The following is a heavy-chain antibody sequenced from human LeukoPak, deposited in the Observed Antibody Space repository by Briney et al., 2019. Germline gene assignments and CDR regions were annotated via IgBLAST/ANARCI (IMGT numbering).Heavy chain of an antibody. CDR1: GYTFTSYG. Sequence: ASVKVSCKASGYTFTSYGISWVRQAPGQGLEWMGWISAYNGNTNYAQKLQGRVTMTTDTSTSTAYMELRSLRSDDTAVYYCARDPPAQYYYDSSGLENFFDYWGQGTLVTVSS. D-gene: IGHD3-22*01. J-gene: IGHJ4*02. CDR2: ISAYNGNT. V-gene: IGHV1-18*01. CDR3: ARDPPAQYYYDSSGLENFFDY.